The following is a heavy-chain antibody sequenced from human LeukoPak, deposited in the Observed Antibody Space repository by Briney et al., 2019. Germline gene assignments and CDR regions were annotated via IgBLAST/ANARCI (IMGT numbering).Heavy chain of an antibody. J-gene: IGHJ4*02. Sequence: PGGSLRLSCAASGFTFSSYAMSWVRQAPRKGLEWVSAISGSGGSTYYADSVKGRFTISRDNSKNTLYLQMNSLRAEDTAVYYCAKDLRYYYDSSGPFGSDYWGQGTLVTVSS. V-gene: IGHV3-23*01. D-gene: IGHD3-22*01. CDR1: GFTFSSYA. CDR2: ISGSGGST. CDR3: AKDLRYYYDSSGPFGSDY.